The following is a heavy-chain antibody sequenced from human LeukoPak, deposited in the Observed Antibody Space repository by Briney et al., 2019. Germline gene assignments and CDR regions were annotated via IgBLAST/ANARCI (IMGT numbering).Heavy chain of an antibody. CDR1: EYSFTDYW. D-gene: IGHD6-19*01. CDR3: ARLQSQWAFDY. Sequence: GESLKISCKGSEYSFTDYWIGWVRQIPGKGLECMGIIYPGDSDTRYSPSFQGQVTISADKSISTAYLQWSSLRASDTALYYCARLQSQWAFDYWGQGTLLTVSS. J-gene: IGHJ4*02. V-gene: IGHV5-51*01. CDR2: IYPGDSDT.